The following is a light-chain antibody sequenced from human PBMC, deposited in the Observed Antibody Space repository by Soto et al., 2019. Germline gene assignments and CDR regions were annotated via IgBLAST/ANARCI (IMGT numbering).Light chain of an antibody. V-gene: IGKV1-5*03. CDR1: QSISSW. CDR3: QQYNSYWT. CDR2: KAS. Sequence: DVKMSQSPSTLSATVGDRVTITCRASQSISSWLAWYQQKPGKAPKLLIYKASSLESGVPSRFSGSGSGTEFTLTISSLQPDDFATYYCQQYNSYWTFGQG. J-gene: IGKJ1*01.